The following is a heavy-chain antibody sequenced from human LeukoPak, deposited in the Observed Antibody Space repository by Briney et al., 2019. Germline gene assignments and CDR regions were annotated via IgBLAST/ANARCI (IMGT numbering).Heavy chain of an antibody. Sequence: ASVKVSCKAAGYTFTSYYMHWVRQAPGQGLEWMGIINPSGGSTSYAQKFQGRVTMTRDTSTSTVYMELSSLRSEDTAVYYCARDLGGNDLFDYWGQGTLVTVSS. CDR2: INPSGGST. CDR1: GYTFTSYY. V-gene: IGHV1-46*01. CDR3: ARDLGGNDLFDY. D-gene: IGHD4-23*01. J-gene: IGHJ4*02.